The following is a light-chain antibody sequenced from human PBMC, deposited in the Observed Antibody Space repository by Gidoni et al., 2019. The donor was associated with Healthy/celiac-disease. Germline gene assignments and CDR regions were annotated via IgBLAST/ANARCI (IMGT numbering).Light chain of an antibody. CDR3: QQSYSTPPTT. V-gene: IGKV1-39*01. J-gene: IGKJ5*01. CDR2: AAS. Sequence: DIQMTQSPSSLSASVGDRVTITCRASQSISSYLNWYQQKPGKAPTLLIYAASSLQSGVPSRFSGSGSGTDFTLTISSLQPADFATYYCQQSYSTPPTTFGQXTRLEIK. CDR1: QSISSY.